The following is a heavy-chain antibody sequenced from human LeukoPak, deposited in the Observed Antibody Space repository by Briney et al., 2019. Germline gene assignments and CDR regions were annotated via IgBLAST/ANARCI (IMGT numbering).Heavy chain of an antibody. CDR2: IIPIFGTA. Sequence: SVKVSCKASGDTFSNYAISWVRQAPGQGLEWMGGIIPIFGTANYAQKFQGRVTITADKSTTTAYMELSSLRSEDTAVYYCATNRDCGDYVSSRRILDYWGQGTLVTVSS. J-gene: IGHJ4*02. D-gene: IGHD4-17*01. V-gene: IGHV1-69*06. CDR1: GDTFSNYA. CDR3: ATNRDCGDYVSSRRILDY.